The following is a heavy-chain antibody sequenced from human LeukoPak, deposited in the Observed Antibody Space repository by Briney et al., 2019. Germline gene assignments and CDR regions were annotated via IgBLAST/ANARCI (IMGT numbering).Heavy chain of an antibody. CDR1: GGSISSYY. V-gene: IGHV4-59*01. Sequence: SEALSLTCTVSGGSISSYYWSWIRQPPGKGLEWIGYIYYSGSTNYNPSLKSRVTISVDTSKNQFSLKLSSVTAADTAVYYCARLTYGSGSYYKPKFDYWGQGTLVTVSS. CDR2: IYYSGST. D-gene: IGHD3-10*01. CDR3: ARLTYGSGSYYKPKFDY. J-gene: IGHJ4*02.